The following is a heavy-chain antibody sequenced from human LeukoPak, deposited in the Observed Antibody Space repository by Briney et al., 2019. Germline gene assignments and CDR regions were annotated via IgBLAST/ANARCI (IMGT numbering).Heavy chain of an antibody. CDR2: IKGDGSEK. CDR1: GFTFSDYW. Sequence: GGSLRLSCAGSGFTFSDYWMTWVRQNPAKGLEWLAQIKGDGSEKYYVDSVKGRFTISRDNAKNSLYLQMNSLRAEDTAVYYCARLCQQTYYYDSSGYCPFDYWGQGTLVTVSS. D-gene: IGHD3-22*01. J-gene: IGHJ4*02. CDR3: ARLCQQTYYYDSSGYCPFDY. V-gene: IGHV3-7*01.